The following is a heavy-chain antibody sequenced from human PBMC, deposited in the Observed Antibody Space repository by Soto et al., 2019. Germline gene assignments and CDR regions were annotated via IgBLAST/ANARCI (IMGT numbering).Heavy chain of an antibody. D-gene: IGHD6-13*01. J-gene: IGHJ6*02. CDR3: ARGGGIAAGYGMDV. CDR2: ISSSSSYI. Sequence: GSLRLSCAASGFTFSSYSMNWVRQAPGKGLECVSSISSSSSYIYYADSVKGRFTISRDNAKNSLYLQMNSLRAEDTAVYYCARGGGIAAGYGMDVWGQGTTVTVSS. V-gene: IGHV3-21*01. CDR1: GFTFSSYS.